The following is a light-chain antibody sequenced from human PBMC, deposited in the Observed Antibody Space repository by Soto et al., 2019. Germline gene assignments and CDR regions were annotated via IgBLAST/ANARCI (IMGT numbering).Light chain of an antibody. CDR1: QCIGTY. CDR2: DAS. Sequence: AIRMTQSPSSFSASTGDRVSITFRATQCIGTYLAWYQQIPVKAPKLLIYDASTLQTGVPSRFSGSGSGTDFTLTISYLQSEDFGTYYCQQFYNYPRTFGQGTKVDIK. J-gene: IGKJ1*01. V-gene: IGKV1-8*01. CDR3: QQFYNYPRT.